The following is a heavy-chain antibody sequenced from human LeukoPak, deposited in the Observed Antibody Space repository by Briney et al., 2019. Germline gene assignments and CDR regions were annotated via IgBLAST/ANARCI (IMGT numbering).Heavy chain of an antibody. CDR1: GVTLRNYA. J-gene: IGHJ4*02. CDR3: AGYSSGWYPTLL. CDR2: ITQDGSEK. Sequence: PGGSLRLSCAASGVTLRNYAMSSVRQAPGKGLGWMANITQDGSEKYYVDSVKGRFTISRDNAKNSLYLQMNSLRAEDTAVYYCAGYSSGWYPTLLWGQGTLVTVSS. D-gene: IGHD6-19*01. V-gene: IGHV3-7*01.